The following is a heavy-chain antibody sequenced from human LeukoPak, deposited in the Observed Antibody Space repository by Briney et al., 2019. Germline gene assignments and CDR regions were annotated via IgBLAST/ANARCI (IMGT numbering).Heavy chain of an antibody. CDR3: ARDMSSSGWYGGRFEGY. Sequence: ASVKVSCKASGYTFTGYYMHWVRQAPGQGLEWMGWINPNSGGTNYAQKFQGRVTMTRDTSISTAYMELSRLRSDDTAVYYCARDMSSSGWYGGRFEGYWGQGTLVTVSS. CDR1: GYTFTGYY. CDR2: INPNSGGT. D-gene: IGHD6-19*01. J-gene: IGHJ4*02. V-gene: IGHV1-2*02.